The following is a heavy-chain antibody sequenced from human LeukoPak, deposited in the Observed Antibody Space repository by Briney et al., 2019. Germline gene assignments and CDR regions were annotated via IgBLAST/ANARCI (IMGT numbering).Heavy chain of an antibody. V-gene: IGHV4-59*01. Sequence: SETLSLTCTVSGGSISSYYWSWIRQPPGKGLEWIGYIYYSGSTNYNPSLKSRVTISVDTSKNQFSLKLSSVTAADTAVYYCARGDGSGSQDYYYYGMDVWGQGTTVTVSS. CDR1: GGSISSYY. J-gene: IGHJ6*02. CDR3: ARGDGSGSQDYYYYGMDV. D-gene: IGHD3-10*01. CDR2: IYYSGST.